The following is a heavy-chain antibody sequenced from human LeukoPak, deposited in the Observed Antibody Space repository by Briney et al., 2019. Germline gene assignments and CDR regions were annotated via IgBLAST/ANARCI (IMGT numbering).Heavy chain of an antibody. CDR1: GFTFSNYW. D-gene: IGHD1-26*01. CDR2: INQYGSEK. CDR3: ARGSAWGRGSYDY. Sequence: GGSLRLSCAASGFTFSNYWMKWVRQAPGKGLEWVANINQYGSEKYYVDSVKGRFTISRDNAKNSLYLQMNVLRVDDTAVYYCARGSAWGRGSYDYWGQGTLVTVSS. V-gene: IGHV3-7*05. J-gene: IGHJ4*02.